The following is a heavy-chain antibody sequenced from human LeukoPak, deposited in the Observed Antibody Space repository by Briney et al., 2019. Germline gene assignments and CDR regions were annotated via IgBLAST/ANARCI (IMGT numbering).Heavy chain of an antibody. CDR3: AREGYSGSYYGY. J-gene: IGHJ4*02. Sequence: GRSLRLSCAASGFTFSSYAMHWVRQAPGKGLEWVAVTSYDGSNKYYADSVKGRFTISRDNSKNTLYLQMNSLRAEDTAVYYCAREGYSGSYYGYWGQGTLVTVSS. V-gene: IGHV3-30*01. CDR2: TSYDGSNK. CDR1: GFTFSSYA. D-gene: IGHD1-26*01.